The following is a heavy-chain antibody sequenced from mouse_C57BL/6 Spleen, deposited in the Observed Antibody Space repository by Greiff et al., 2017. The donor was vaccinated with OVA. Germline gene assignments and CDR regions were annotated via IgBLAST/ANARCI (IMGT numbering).Heavy chain of an antibody. CDR3: ARGRDDYDEGFAY. Sequence: EVQLVESGGGLVKPGGSLKLSCAASGFTFSDYGMHWVRQAPEKGLEWVAYISSGSSTIYYADTVKGRFTISRDNAKNTMFLQMTSLRSEDTAMYYCARGRDDYDEGFAYWGQGTLVTVSA. V-gene: IGHV5-17*01. CDR2: ISSGSSTI. CDR1: GFTFSDYG. J-gene: IGHJ3*01. D-gene: IGHD2-4*01.